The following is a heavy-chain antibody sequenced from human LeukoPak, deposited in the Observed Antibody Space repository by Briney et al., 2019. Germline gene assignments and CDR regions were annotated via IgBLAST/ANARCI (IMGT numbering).Heavy chain of an antibody. V-gene: IGHV4-61*01. D-gene: IGHD3-22*01. CDR2: IYYSGST. CDR3: ARVAIPYDISPYYDGYMDV. CDR1: GYSISSGYY. J-gene: IGHJ6*03. Sequence: SETLSLTCTVSGYSISSGYYWGWIRQSPDKGLEWIGYIYYSGSTNYNPSLQSRVTISVDTSKNQFSLKLSSVTAADTAVYYCARVAIPYDISPYYDGYMDVWGKGTTVTVSS.